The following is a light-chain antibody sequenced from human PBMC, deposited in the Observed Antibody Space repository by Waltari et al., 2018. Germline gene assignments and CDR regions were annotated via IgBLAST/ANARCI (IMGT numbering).Light chain of an antibody. CDR1: QDIDNN. Sequence: DIQMTQSPYSLSASVGDRVIITCRASQDIDNNLNWYQQKPGKSPKFLIYASSTLETGVPSRVSGSGSGRKCSFTISSLQPEDFATYYCQQFDNVPLTFGGGTKVDSK. CDR2: ASS. V-gene: IGKV1-33*01. CDR3: QQFDNVPLT. J-gene: IGKJ4*01.